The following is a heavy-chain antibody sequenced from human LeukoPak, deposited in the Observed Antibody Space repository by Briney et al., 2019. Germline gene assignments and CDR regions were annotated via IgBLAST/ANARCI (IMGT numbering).Heavy chain of an antibody. J-gene: IGHJ4*02. V-gene: IGHV4-34*01. CDR3: ARGKGVVPAARGWFDY. D-gene: IGHD2-2*01. CDR1: GGSFSGYY. CDR2: INHSGST. Sequence: SETLSLTCAVYGGSFSGYYWSWIRQPPGKGLEWIGEINHSGSTNYNPSLKSRVTISVDTSKNHFSLKLSSVTAADTAVYYCARGKGVVPAARGWFDYWGQGTLVTVSS.